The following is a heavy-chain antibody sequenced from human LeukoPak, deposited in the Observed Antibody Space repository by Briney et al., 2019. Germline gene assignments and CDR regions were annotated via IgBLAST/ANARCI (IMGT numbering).Heavy chain of an antibody. V-gene: IGHV1-69*13. CDR1: GYTFTSYG. CDR2: IFPIFATA. CDR3: AREVRDTAMVAPLNWFDP. D-gene: IGHD5-18*01. J-gene: IGHJ5*02. Sequence: GASVKASCKASGYTFTSYGISWVRQAPGQGLEWMGRIFPIFATANYAQKFQGRVTITADESTSTAYMELSSLRSEDTAVYYCAREVRDTAMVAPLNWFDPWGQGTLVTVSS.